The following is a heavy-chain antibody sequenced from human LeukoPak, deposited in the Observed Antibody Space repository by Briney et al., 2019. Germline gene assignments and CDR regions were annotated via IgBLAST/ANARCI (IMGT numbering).Heavy chain of an antibody. V-gene: IGHV3-23*01. CDR1: GFTFSSYA. CDR2: ISGSGGST. D-gene: IGHD3-3*01. Sequence: PGGSLRLSCAASGFTFSSYAMSWVRQAPGKGLEWVSAISGSGGSTYYADSVKGRFTISRDNSKNTLYLQMNSLRAEDTAVYYCTTNDDFWSGLLGWGQGTLVTVSS. J-gene: IGHJ4*02. CDR3: TTNDDFWSGLLG.